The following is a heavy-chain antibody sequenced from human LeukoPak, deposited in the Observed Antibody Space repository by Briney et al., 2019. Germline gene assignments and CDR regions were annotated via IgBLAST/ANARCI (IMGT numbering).Heavy chain of an antibody. CDR3: ARGRGRHYDFWSGYYSPTVYYYMDV. CDR1: GFTFSSYW. V-gene: IGHV3-7*01. Sequence: GGSLRLSCAASGFTFSSYWMSWVRQAPGKGLEWVANIKQDGSEKYYVDSVKGRFTISRDNAKNSLYLQMNSLRAEDTAVYYCARGRGRHYDFWSGYYSPTVYYYMDVWGKGTAVTVSS. D-gene: IGHD3-3*01. J-gene: IGHJ6*03. CDR2: IKQDGSEK.